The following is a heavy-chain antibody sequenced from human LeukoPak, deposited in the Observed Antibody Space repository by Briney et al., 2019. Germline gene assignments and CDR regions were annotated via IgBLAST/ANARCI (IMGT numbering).Heavy chain of an antibody. Sequence: KPSETLSLTCAVYGGSFSGYYWSWIRQPPGKGLEWIGEINHSGSTNYNPSLKSRVTISVDTSKNQFSLKLSSVTAADTAVYYCAKDRRGYYDTWGQGTLVTVSS. CDR3: AKDRRGYYDT. J-gene: IGHJ4*02. CDR1: GGSFSGYY. CDR2: INHSGST. D-gene: IGHD3-22*01. V-gene: IGHV4-34*01.